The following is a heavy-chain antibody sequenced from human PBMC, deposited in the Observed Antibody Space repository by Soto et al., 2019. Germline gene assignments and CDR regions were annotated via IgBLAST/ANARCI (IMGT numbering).Heavy chain of an antibody. CDR3: ARDNSAGFDY. Sequence: SETLSLTCTVSRGSISHYYWSWIRQPARKGLEWIGRIYTTGSTNTSPSLRSRVTMSLDTSKNQFSLKLTSVTAADTALYYCARDNSAGFDYWGQGTLVTVSS. CDR1: RGSISHYY. CDR2: IYTTGST. V-gene: IGHV4-4*07. J-gene: IGHJ4*02. D-gene: IGHD3-10*01.